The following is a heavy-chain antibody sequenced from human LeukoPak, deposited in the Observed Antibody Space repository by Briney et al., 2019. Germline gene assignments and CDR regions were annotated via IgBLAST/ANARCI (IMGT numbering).Heavy chain of an antibody. Sequence: SETLSLTCAVYGGSFSGYYWSWIRQPPGKGLEWIGEINHSGSTNYNPSLKSRVTISVDTSKNQFSLKLSSVTAADTAVYFCARGTVDYFDTSGHSQGGYMDVWGKGTTVTISS. CDR3: ARGTVDYFDTSGHSQGGYMDV. J-gene: IGHJ6*03. D-gene: IGHD3-22*01. CDR1: GGSFSGYY. CDR2: INHSGST. V-gene: IGHV4-34*01.